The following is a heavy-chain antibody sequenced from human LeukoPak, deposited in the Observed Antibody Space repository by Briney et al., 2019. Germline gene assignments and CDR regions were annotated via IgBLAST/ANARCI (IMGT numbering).Heavy chain of an antibody. CDR2: IIPIFGTA. D-gene: IGHD3-3*01. CDR3: ARTETVLRFLEWLSRGAFDI. J-gene: IGHJ3*02. V-gene: IGHV1-69*13. CDR1: GGTFSSYA. Sequence: SVKVSCKASGGTFSSYAISWVRQAPGQGLEWMGGIIPIFGTANYAQKFQGRVTITADESTSTAYMELSSLRSEDTAEYYCARTETVLRFLEWLSRGAFDIWGQGTMVTVSS.